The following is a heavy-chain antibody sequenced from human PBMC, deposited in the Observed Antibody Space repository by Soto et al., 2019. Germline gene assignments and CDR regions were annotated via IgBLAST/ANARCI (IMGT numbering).Heavy chain of an antibody. CDR2: ISGSGGST. CDR1: AFTFSSYA. Sequence: GGSLRLSCAASAFTFSSYAMSWVRQAPGKGLEWVSVISGSGGSTYYADSVKGRFTISRDNSKNTLFLQMSSLRAEDTAVYYCAKGGRADYYDSSGYLDYWGHGTLVTVSS. CDR3: AKGGRADYYDSSGYLDY. V-gene: IGHV3-23*01. J-gene: IGHJ4*01. D-gene: IGHD3-22*01.